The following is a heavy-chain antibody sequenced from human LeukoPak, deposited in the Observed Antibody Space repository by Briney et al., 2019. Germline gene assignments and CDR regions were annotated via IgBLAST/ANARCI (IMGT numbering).Heavy chain of an antibody. CDR1: GYTFTSYD. CDR3: ARAPRYCSGGSCYSYYYGMDV. D-gene: IGHD2-15*01. CDR2: MNPNSGNT. Sequence: ASVKVSCKASGYTFTSYDINWVRQATGRGLEWMGWMNPNSGNTGYAQKLQGRVTMTRNTSISTAYMELSSLRSEDTAVYYCARAPRYCSGGSCYSYYYGMDVWGQGTTVTASS. J-gene: IGHJ6*02. V-gene: IGHV1-8*01.